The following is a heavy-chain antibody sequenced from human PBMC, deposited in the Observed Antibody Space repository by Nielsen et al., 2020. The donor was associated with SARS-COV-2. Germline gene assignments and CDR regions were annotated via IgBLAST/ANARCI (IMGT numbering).Heavy chain of an antibody. J-gene: IGHJ5*02. V-gene: IGHV3-30-3*01. CDR1: GFTFSSYA. Sequence: GESLKISCAASGFTFSSYAMHWVRQAPGKGLEWVAVISYDGSNKYYADSVKGRFTISRDNSKNSLYLQMNSLRTEDTALYYCAKAAAVGRRVDWFDPWGQGTRVTVSS. D-gene: IGHD6-13*01. CDR2: ISYDGSNK. CDR3: AKAAAVGRRVDWFDP.